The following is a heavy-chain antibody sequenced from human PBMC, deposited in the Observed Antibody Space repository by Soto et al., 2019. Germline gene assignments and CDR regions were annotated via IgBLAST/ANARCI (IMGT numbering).Heavy chain of an antibody. CDR2: IYYSGST. Sequence: TLSLTCTVSGGSISSGGYYWSWIRQHPGKGLEWIGYIYYSGSTYYNPSLKSRVTISVDTSKNQFSLKLSSVTAADTAVYYCARDDYGDYGSWFDPWGQGTLVTVS. J-gene: IGHJ5*02. CDR1: GGSISSGGYY. D-gene: IGHD4-17*01. CDR3: ARDDYGDYGSWFDP. V-gene: IGHV4-31*03.